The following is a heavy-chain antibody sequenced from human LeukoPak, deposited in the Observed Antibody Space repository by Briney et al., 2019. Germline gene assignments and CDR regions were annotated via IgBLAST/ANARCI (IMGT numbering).Heavy chain of an antibody. D-gene: IGHD6-6*01. Sequence: ASVKVSCKASGYTFTSYYMHWVRQAPGQGLEWMGWISAYNGNTNYTQKLQGRVTMTTDTSTSTAYMELRSLRSDDTAVYYCARFIAARPYFDYWGQGTLVTVSS. CDR3: ARFIAARPYFDY. J-gene: IGHJ4*02. V-gene: IGHV1-18*04. CDR2: ISAYNGNT. CDR1: GYTFTSYY.